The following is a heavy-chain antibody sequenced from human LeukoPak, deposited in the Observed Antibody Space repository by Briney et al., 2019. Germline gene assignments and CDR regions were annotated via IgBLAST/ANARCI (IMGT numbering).Heavy chain of an antibody. V-gene: IGHV4-61*01. D-gene: IGHD3-10*01. J-gene: IGHJ4*02. CDR2: GST. Sequence: SETLSLTCTVSGGSVSSGSYYWSWIRQPPGKGLEWIGYGSTNYNPSLKSRVTISVDTSKNQFSLKLSSVTAADTAVYYCARHPYGSGAWFDYWGQGTLVTVSS. CDR3: ARHPYGSGAWFDY. CDR1: GGSVSSGSYY.